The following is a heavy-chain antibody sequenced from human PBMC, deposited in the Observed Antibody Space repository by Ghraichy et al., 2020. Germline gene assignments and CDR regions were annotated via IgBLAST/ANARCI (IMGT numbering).Heavy chain of an antibody. CDR1: GFGFSDYY. J-gene: IGHJ4*02. V-gene: IGHV3-11*01. Sequence: GESLNISCEASGFGFSDYYMTWIRQAPGKGLEWVSYISPGGTTIYYADSVKGRFTLSRDNADNSLYLQMNNLRAEDTAVYYCARVRDSGIHYWFDYWGQGTLLTVSS. CDR3: ARVRDSGIHYWFDY. D-gene: IGHD1-26*01. CDR2: ISPGGTTI.